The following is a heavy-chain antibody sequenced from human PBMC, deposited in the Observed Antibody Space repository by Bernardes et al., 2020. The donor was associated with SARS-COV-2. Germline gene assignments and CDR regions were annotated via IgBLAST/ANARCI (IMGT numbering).Heavy chain of an antibody. CDR3: ARAGIAAALSSAFDI. V-gene: IGHV1-18*01. D-gene: IGHD6-13*01. Sequence: SVKVSCKASGYTFTSYVISWVRQAPGQGLEWMGWISAYNGNTNYAQKLQGRVTMTTDTSTSTAYMELRSLRSDDTAVYYCARAGIAAALSSAFDIWGQGTMVTVSS. J-gene: IGHJ3*02. CDR1: GYTFTSYV. CDR2: ISAYNGNT.